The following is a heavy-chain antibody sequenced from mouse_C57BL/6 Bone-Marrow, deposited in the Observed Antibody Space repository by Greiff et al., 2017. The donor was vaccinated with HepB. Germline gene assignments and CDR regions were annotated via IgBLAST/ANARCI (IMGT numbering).Heavy chain of an antibody. CDR2: IFPGSGST. J-gene: IGHJ3*01. D-gene: IGHD3-2*02. CDR1: GYTFTDYY. CDR3: ARERRQLRPFAY. Sequence: QVHVKQSGPELVKPGASVKISCKASGYTFTDYYINWVKQRPGQGLEWIGWIFPGSGSTYYNEKFKGKATLTVDKSSSTAYMLLSSLTSEDSAVYFCARERRQLRPFAYWGQGTLVTVSA. V-gene: IGHV1-75*01.